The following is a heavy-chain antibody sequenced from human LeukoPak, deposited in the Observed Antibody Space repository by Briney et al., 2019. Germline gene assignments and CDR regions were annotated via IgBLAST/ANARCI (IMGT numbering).Heavy chain of an antibody. CDR1: GYTFTSYY. D-gene: IGHD4-17*01. V-gene: IGHV1-46*01. J-gene: IGHJ3*02. Sequence: ASVKVSCKASGYTFTSYYMHWVRQAPGQGLEWMGIINPSGGSTSYAQKFQSRVTMTRDMSTSTVYMELSSLRSEDTAVYYCAREGGADHGDYSAFDIWGQGTMVTVSS. CDR3: AREGGADHGDYSAFDI. CDR2: INPSGGST.